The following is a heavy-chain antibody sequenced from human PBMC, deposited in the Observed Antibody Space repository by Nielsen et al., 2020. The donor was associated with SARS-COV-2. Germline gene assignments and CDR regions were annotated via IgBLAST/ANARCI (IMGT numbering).Heavy chain of an antibody. CDR1: GYTFTGYY. CDR3: ASGTTIFGVVINWFDP. D-gene: IGHD3-3*01. Sequence: ASVKVSCKASGYTFTGYYMHWVRQAPGQGLEWMGRINPNSGGTNYAQKFQGRVTMTRDTSISTAYMELGRLRSDDTAVYYCASGTTIFGVVINWFDPWGQGTLVTVSS. V-gene: IGHV1-2*06. CDR2: INPNSGGT. J-gene: IGHJ5*02.